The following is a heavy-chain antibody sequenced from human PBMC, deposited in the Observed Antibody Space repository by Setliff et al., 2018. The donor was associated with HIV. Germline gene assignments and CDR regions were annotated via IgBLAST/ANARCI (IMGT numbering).Heavy chain of an antibody. V-gene: IGHV3-53*01. CDR3: SKEKFTFTVVRGVIDS. J-gene: IGHJ4*02. CDR2: IYAGGST. Sequence: PGGSLRLSCAASGLTDTYNYMSWVRQAPGKGLEWVSVIYAGGSTYYADSVKGRFTISRDKSKNTLYLQMNSLRAEDTAFYYCSKEKFTFTVVRGVIDSWGQGTLVTVSS. D-gene: IGHD3-10*01. CDR1: GLTDTYNY.